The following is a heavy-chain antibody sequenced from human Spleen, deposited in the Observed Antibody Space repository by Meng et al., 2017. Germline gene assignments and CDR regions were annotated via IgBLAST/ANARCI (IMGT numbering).Heavy chain of an antibody. Sequence: QVPLQESGPGLAGPSETLSLTCTVSGGSVRSGSYYWSWIRQPPGKALEWIGYIYYSGSTNYNPSLKSRVTISVDTSKNQFSLKLSSVTAADTAVYYCARESPTYYYDSSGFRWGQGTLVTVSS. D-gene: IGHD3-22*01. CDR2: IYYSGST. CDR3: ARESPTYYYDSSGFR. J-gene: IGHJ4*02. V-gene: IGHV4-61*01. CDR1: GGSVRSGSYY.